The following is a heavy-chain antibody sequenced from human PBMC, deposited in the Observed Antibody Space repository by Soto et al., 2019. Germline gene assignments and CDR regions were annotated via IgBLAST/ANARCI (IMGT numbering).Heavy chain of an antibody. CDR2: ISGYNGNT. J-gene: IGHJ6*02. CDR3: AKDNTATSPSRYRFGMDV. D-gene: IGHD4-17*01. Sequence: QLQLMQSGPEVKKPGASLKVSCKASGYSFTSYGISWVRQAPGRGLEWMGWISGYNGNTNYEQKFKGRGTMTTDAATSTAYMELRSLASDDTAVYYCAKDNTATSPSRYRFGMDVWGPGTTVTVSS. CDR1: GYSFTSYG. V-gene: IGHV1-18*01.